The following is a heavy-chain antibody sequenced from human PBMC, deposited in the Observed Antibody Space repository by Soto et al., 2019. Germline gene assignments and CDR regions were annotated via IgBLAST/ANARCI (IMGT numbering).Heavy chain of an antibody. CDR2: IYYSGST. V-gene: IGHV4-39*01. CDR1: RGSISSGTNY. Sequence: TSETLSLTCTVSRGSISSGTNYWAWIRQPPGKGLEWNANIYYSGSTFYNPSLKSRVTISLDTSKNQFSLKLRSVTAADTAVYYCARHEAGWYFDSWGQGTLVTVSS. D-gene: IGHD6-25*01. J-gene: IGHJ4*02. CDR3: ARHEAGWYFDS.